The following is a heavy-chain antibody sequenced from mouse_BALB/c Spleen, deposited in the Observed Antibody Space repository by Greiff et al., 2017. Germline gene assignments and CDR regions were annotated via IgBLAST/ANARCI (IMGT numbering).Heavy chain of an antibody. CDR1: GYTFTSYW. V-gene: IGHV1-80*01. CDR2: IYPGDGDT. CDR3: ARLGDYDGGYYFDY. Sequence: QVHVKQSGAELVKPGTSVKMSCKASGYTFTSYWMNWVKQRPGQGLEWIGQIYPGDGDTNYNGKFKGKATLTADKSSSTAYMQLSSLTSEDSAVYFCARLGDYDGGYYFDYWGQGTTLTVSS. D-gene: IGHD2-4*01. J-gene: IGHJ2*01.